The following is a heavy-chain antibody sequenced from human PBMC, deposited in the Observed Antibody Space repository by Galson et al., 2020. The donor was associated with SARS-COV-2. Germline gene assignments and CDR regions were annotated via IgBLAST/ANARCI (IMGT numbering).Heavy chain of an antibody. J-gene: IGHJ5*02. Sequence: SETLSLTCSVSGDSVNSGPYWWGWIRQPPGKGLEWIGNIYSSGSTYYNAALKGRVAMSVESSKNRISLKLNSVTAADTAVYYCARLGPFAPPEHGWFDPWGQGTPVTVSS. V-gene: IGHV4-39*01. CDR1: GDSVNSGPYW. CDR2: IYSSGST. CDR3: ARLGPFAPPEHGWFDP. D-gene: IGHD2-8*01.